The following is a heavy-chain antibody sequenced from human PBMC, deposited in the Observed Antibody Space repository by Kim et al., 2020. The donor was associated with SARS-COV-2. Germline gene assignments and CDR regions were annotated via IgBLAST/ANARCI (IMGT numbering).Heavy chain of an antibody. D-gene: IGHD2-2*01. CDR2: IWYDGSNK. Sequence: GGSLRLSCAASGFTFSSYGMHWVRQAPGKGLEWVAVIWYDGSNKYYADSVKGRFTISRDNSKNTLYLQMNSLRAEDTAVYYCARDQGCSSTSCYLKLKNAFDIWGQGTMVTVSS. CDR1: GFTFSSYG. J-gene: IGHJ3*02. CDR3: ARDQGCSSTSCYLKLKNAFDI. V-gene: IGHV3-33*01.